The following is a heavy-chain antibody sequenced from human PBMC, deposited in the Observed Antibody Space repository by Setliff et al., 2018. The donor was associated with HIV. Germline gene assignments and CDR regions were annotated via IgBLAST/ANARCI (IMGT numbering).Heavy chain of an antibody. V-gene: IGHV4-39*07. CDR1: GGSIRSTSHY. Sequence: PSETLSLTCTVSGGSIRSTSHYWGWIRQPPGKGLEWIGSIYYSGSTHYNPSLKSRVTISVDTSKKQFSLKLSSVSAADTAVYYCARAADYHDSSGYWAPPRYFDYWGQGTLVTVSS. CDR2: IYYSGST. J-gene: IGHJ4*02. CDR3: ARAADYHDSSGYWAPPRYFDY. D-gene: IGHD3-22*01.